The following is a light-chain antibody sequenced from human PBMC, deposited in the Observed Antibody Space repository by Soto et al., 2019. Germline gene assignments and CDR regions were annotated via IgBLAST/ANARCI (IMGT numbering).Light chain of an antibody. J-gene: IGKJ3*01. CDR3: QSYGRTVFT. CDR2: GAS. V-gene: IGKV3-20*01. CDR1: QTISNTY. Sequence: EIVLTQSPGTLSLSPGEGATLSCRASQTISNTYLAWYLQKPGQAPRLLIYGASSRATGIPDRFSGSGSGTDFTLTISGLEPEDFAVYYCQSYGRTVFTFGPGTKVDIK.